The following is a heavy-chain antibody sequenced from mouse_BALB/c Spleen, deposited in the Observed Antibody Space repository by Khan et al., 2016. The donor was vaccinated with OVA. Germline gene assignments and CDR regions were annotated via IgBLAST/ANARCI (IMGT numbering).Heavy chain of an antibody. Sequence: EVELVESGGDLVKTGGSLKLSCVASGFTFSTYGMSWVRQTPDKRLEWVATISSGGHYTYYIDSVKGRFTISRDNAKNILYLQMTSLRSEDTAMYYGARLAYYYNSEGFAYWGQGTLVTVSA. CDR2: ISSGGHYT. J-gene: IGHJ3*01. CDR3: ARLAYYYNSEGFAY. D-gene: IGHD1-1*02. V-gene: IGHV5-6*01. CDR1: GFTFSTYG.